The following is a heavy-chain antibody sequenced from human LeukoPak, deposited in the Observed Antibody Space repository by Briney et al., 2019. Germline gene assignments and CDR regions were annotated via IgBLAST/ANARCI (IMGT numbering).Heavy chain of an antibody. CDR2: INSDGSTI. Sequence: GGSLRLSCAASGFTFSSYGMHWVRQGPGKGLVWDSRINSDGSTINYADSVKGRFTISRDNAKNTLYLQMNSLRAEDTAVYYCVRVDGGYWGQGTLVTVSS. J-gene: IGHJ4*02. CDR3: VRVDGGY. CDR1: GFTFSSYG. D-gene: IGHD3-16*01. V-gene: IGHV3-74*01.